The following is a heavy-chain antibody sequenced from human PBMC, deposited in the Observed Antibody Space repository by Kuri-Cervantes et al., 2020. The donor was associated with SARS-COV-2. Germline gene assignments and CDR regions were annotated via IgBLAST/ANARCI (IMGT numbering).Heavy chain of an antibody. D-gene: IGHD2-2*02. Sequence: GESLKISCAASGFTFSSYAMSWVRQAPGKGLEWVSAISGSGGSTYYADSVKGRFTISRDNAKNSLYLQMNSLRAEDTAVYYCARGVYCSSTSCYKGYFQHWGRGTLVTVSS. CDR2: ISGSGGST. V-gene: IGHV3-23*01. J-gene: IGHJ1*01. CDR3: ARGVYCSSTSCYKGYFQH. CDR1: GFTFSSYA.